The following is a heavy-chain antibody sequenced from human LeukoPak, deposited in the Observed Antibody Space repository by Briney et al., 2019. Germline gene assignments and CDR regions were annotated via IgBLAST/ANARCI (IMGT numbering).Heavy chain of an antibody. J-gene: IGHJ4*02. CDR3: ARDDYGETFDY. V-gene: IGHV3-23*01. CDR2: ISGRGGST. D-gene: IGHD4-17*01. CDR1: GFTFNNYA. Sequence: GGSLRLSCAASGFTFNNYAMSWVRQAPGKGLEWVSAISGRGGSTYYADSVKGRFTISRDNSKNTLYLQMNSLRAEDTAVYYCARDDYGETFDYWGQGTLVTVSS.